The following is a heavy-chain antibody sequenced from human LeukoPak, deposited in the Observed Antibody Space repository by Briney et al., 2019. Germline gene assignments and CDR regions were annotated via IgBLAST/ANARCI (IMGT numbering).Heavy chain of an antibody. V-gene: IGHV4-30-2*01. D-gene: IGHD6-13*01. J-gene: IGHJ4*02. CDR3: ARVAAAAGTVGN. Sequence: PSQTLSLTCTVSGGSISSGGYYWSWIRQPPGKGLEWIGYIYHSGSTYYNPSLKSRVTISVDRSKNQFSLKPSSVTAADTAVYYCARVAAAAGTVGNWGQGTLVTVSS. CDR2: IYHSGST. CDR1: GGSISSGGYY.